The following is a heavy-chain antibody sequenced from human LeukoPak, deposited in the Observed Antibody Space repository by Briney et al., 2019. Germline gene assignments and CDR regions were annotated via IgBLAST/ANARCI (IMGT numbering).Heavy chain of an antibody. CDR3: ARDRYGDGFAHFDY. CDR2: ITPSGAT. D-gene: IGHD5-24*01. J-gene: IGHJ4*02. Sequence: ASLKVSCEASGYTFTDYYVHWVRQAPGQGLEWMGWITPSGATNYPQKFQGRVAITRDTSITTAYMDLSRLTSDDTAVYYCARDRYGDGFAHFDYWGQGALVTVSS. V-gene: IGHV1-2*02. CDR1: GYTFTDYY.